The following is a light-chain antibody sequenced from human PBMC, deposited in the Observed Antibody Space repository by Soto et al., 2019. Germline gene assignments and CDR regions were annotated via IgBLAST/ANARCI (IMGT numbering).Light chain of an antibody. Sequence: DIQMTQSPSSLSASVGDRVTITCRASQGIRNYLAWYQQKPGKVPKVLIYAASTLQSGVPSRFSGSGSGTDFTLTISSLQPEDVATYYCQKYNRAPRTFGQGTKVE. CDR2: AAS. CDR3: QKYNRAPRT. J-gene: IGKJ1*01. CDR1: QGIRNY. V-gene: IGKV1-27*01.